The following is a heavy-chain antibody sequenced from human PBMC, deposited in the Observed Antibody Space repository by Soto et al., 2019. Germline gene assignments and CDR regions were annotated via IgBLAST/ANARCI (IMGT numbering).Heavy chain of an antibody. CDR3: ARYYDFWSGYLYYFDY. Sequence: EVQLVESGGGLVKPGGSLRLSCAASGFTFSSYSMNWVRQAPGKGLEWVSSISSSSSYIYYADSVKGRFTISRDNAKNSLYLQMNSLRAEDTAVYYCARYYDFWSGYLYYFDYWGQGTLVTVSS. J-gene: IGHJ4*02. CDR1: GFTFSSYS. D-gene: IGHD3-3*01. V-gene: IGHV3-21*01. CDR2: ISSSSSYI.